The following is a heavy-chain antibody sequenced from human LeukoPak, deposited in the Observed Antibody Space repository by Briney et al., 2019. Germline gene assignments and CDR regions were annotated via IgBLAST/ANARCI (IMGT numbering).Heavy chain of an antibody. CDR1: GFTFSSYS. D-gene: IGHD3-16*01. V-gene: IGHV3-21*01. CDR3: ARDGGAIGNYAFDI. J-gene: IGHJ3*02. Sequence: GGSLRLSCAASGFTFSSYSMNWVRQAPGKGLEWVSSISSSSSYIYYADSVKGRFTISRDNAKNSLYLQMNSLRAEDTAVYYCARDGGAIGNYAFDIWGQGTMVTVSS. CDR2: ISSSSSYI.